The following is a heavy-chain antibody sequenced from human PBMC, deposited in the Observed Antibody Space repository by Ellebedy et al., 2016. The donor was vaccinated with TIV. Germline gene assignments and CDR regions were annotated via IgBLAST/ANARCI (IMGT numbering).Heavy chain of an antibody. CDR1: GFTFSSYA. V-gene: IGHV3-30*01. CDR3: ARGRPHCGGDCYSWFDY. Sequence: GESLKISCAASGFTFSSYAMNWVRQTPGKGLEWLTLISFDGSETYYGDSVKGRLTVSRDNSENTVYLQLDSLRPDDTAVYYCARGRPHCGGDCYSWFDYWGQGTLVTVSS. CDR2: ISFDGSET. D-gene: IGHD2-21*02. J-gene: IGHJ4*02.